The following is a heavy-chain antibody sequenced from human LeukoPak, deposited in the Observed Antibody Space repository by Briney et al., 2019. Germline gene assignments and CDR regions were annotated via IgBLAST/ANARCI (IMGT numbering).Heavy chain of an antibody. V-gene: IGHV4-39*01. CDR3: ARLRPWYFDL. CDR1: GGSISSSSYY. Sequence: SETLSLTCTVSGGSISSSSYYWGWIRQPPGKGLEWIGSIYYSGGTYYNPSLKSRVTISVDTSKNQFSLKLSSVTAADTAVYYCARLRPWYFDLWGRGTLVTVSS. J-gene: IGHJ2*01. CDR2: IYYSGGT.